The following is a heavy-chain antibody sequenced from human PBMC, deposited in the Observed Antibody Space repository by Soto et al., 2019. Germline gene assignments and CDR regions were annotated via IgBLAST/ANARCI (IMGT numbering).Heavy chain of an antibody. CDR1: GFTFSSYG. Sequence: GGSLRLSCAASGFTFSSYGMHWVRQAPGKGLEWVAVISYDGSNKYYADSVKGRFTISRDNSKNTLYLQMNSLRAEDTAVYYCAKGPSRYCSGGSCYDYYYYMDVWGKGTMVTVSS. CDR2: ISYDGSNK. J-gene: IGHJ6*03. D-gene: IGHD2-15*01. CDR3: AKGPSRYCSGGSCYDYYYYMDV. V-gene: IGHV3-30*18.